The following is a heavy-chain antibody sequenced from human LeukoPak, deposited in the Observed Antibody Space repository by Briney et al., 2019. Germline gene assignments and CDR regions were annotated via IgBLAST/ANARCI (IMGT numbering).Heavy chain of an antibody. Sequence: ASVKVSCKASGYTFTSYAISWVRQAPGQGLEWMGWISAYNGNRDYAQRLQDRVTMTTDTSTSTAYMELRSLRSDDTAVYYCVRAFMVRGITLGYWGQGTLVTVSS. CDR2: ISAYNGNR. J-gene: IGHJ4*02. V-gene: IGHV1-18*01. CDR1: GYTFTSYA. CDR3: VRAFMVRGITLGY. D-gene: IGHD3-10*01.